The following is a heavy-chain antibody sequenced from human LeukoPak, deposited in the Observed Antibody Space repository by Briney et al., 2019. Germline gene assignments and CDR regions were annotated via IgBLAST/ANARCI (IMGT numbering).Heavy chain of an antibody. CDR2: ISYDGSNK. CDR3: ARGTYYDILSGDANDAFDI. CDR1: GFTFSSYA. Sequence: GGSLRLSCAASGFTFSSYAMHWVRQAPGKGLEWVAVISYDGSNKYYADSVKGRFTISRDNSKNTLYLQMNSLRAEDTAVYYYARGTYYDILSGDANDAFDIWGQGTMVTVSS. V-gene: IGHV3-30*04. D-gene: IGHD3-9*01. J-gene: IGHJ3*02.